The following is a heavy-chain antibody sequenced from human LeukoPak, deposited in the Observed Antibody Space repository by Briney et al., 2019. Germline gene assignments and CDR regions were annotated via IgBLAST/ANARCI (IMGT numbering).Heavy chain of an antibody. CDR3: ARDSIGASGDFDY. D-gene: IGHD6-13*01. Sequence: PGGSLRLSCAASGFTFSSYWMHWVRQAPGKGLVWVSRISTDGSSTSYADSVQGRFTISRDNAKNTLFLQMNSLRAEDTAVYYCARDSIGASGDFDYWGQGTLVTVSS. J-gene: IGHJ4*02. CDR2: ISTDGSST. V-gene: IGHV3-74*01. CDR1: GFTFSSYW.